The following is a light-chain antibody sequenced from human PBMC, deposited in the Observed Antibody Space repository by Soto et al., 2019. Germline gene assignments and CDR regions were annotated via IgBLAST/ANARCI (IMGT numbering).Light chain of an antibody. J-gene: IGLJ1*01. CDR3: SSYTSSIYV. CDR2: EVS. CDR1: SSDVGGYNY. Sequence: QSALTQPASVSGSPGQSITISCTGTSSDVGGYNYVSWYQQHPGKAPKLMIYEVSNRPSGVSNRFSGSKSGNTASLTISGLQAEEEADYYCSSYTSSIYVFGTGTKVTVL. V-gene: IGLV2-14*01.